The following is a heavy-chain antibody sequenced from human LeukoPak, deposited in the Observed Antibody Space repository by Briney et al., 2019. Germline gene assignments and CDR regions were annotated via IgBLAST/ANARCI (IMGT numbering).Heavy chain of an antibody. CDR1: GFTFSSYA. CDR2: ITGSGGKT. CDR3: AKGNGMIVLAYFDY. Sequence: GGSLRLSCAASGFTFSSYAMSWVRQAPGKGLEWVSGITGSGGKTYYADSVKGRFTISRDNSKNTLFLQMNSLRAEDTAVYYCAKGNGMIVLAYFDYWGQGTLVTVSS. J-gene: IGHJ4*02. D-gene: IGHD3-22*01. V-gene: IGHV3-23*01.